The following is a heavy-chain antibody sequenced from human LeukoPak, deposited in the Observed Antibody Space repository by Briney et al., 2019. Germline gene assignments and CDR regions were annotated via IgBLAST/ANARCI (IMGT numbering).Heavy chain of an antibody. Sequence: PGGSLRLSCAASGFTFSSYSMDWVRQAPGKGLEWVSSISSTSIYIYYADSVKGRFTISRENVKNSLYLQMNSLGAEDTAVYYCARHYGDYPLDDWGQGTLVTVSS. D-gene: IGHD4-17*01. CDR2: ISSTSIYI. CDR3: ARHYGDYPLDD. V-gene: IGHV3-21*01. J-gene: IGHJ4*02. CDR1: GFTFSSYS.